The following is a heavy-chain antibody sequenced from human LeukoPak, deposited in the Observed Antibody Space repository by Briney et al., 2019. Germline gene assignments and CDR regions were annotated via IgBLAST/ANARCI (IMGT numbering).Heavy chain of an antibody. J-gene: IGHJ4*02. CDR2: IYYSGST. Sequence: PSETLSHTCTVSGGSISSSSYYWGWIRQPPGKGLEWIGSIYYSGSTYYNPSLKSRVTISVDTSKNQFSLKLSSVTAADTAVYYCARPRITGTTFDYWGQGTLVTVSS. CDR3: ARPRITGTTFDY. D-gene: IGHD1-7*01. V-gene: IGHV4-39*01. CDR1: GGSISSSSYY.